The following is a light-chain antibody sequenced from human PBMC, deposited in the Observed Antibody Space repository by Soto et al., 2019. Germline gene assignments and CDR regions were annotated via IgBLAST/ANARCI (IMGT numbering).Light chain of an antibody. V-gene: IGLV2-14*01. CDR2: EVN. CDR1: SSDVGAYKY. Sequence: QSALTQPASVSGSPGQSITISCTGTSSDVGAYKYVSWYQQHPGKAPKLLISEVNNRPSGVSNRFSGSKSGNTASLTISGLQAEDEADYYCSSYTGSSTLVLFGGGTKLTVL. CDR3: SSYTGSSTLVL. J-gene: IGLJ2*01.